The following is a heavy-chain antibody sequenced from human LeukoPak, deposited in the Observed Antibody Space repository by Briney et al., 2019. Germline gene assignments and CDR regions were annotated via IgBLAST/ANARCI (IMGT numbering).Heavy chain of an antibody. CDR1: GSTFSSYG. V-gene: IGHV3-23*01. CDR2: IVGSGVTT. Sequence: GGSLRLSCAASGSTFSSYGMSWVRQAPGKGLEWVSGIVGSGVTTYYADSVKGRFTISRDNSKNTLYLHMNGLRVEDTAIYYCARDERWIQFNYWGQGTLVTVSS. D-gene: IGHD5-24*01. J-gene: IGHJ4*02. CDR3: ARDERWIQFNY.